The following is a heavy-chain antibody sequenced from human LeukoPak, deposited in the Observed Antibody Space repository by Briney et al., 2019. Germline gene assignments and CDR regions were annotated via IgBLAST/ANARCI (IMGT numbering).Heavy chain of an antibody. CDR2: IYHSGST. D-gene: IGHD4-17*01. V-gene: IGHV4-38-2*01. Sequence: PSETLSLTCAVSGYSIRSDYYWGWIRQPPGKGLEWIGSIYHSGSTYYNPSLKSRVTISVDQSKNQFSLKLSSVTAADTAVYYCARVPQIYGGYPHFDYWGQGALVTVSS. CDR3: ARVPQIYGGYPHFDY. J-gene: IGHJ4*02. CDR1: GYSIRSDYY.